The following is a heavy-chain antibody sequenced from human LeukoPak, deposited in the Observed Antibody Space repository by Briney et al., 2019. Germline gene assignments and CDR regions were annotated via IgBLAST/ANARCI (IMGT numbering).Heavy chain of an antibody. J-gene: IGHJ4*02. CDR2: IKSDV. CDR1: GFTFSSYW. V-gene: IGHV3-74*01. Sequence: GGSLRLSCAASGFTFSSYWMHWVRQAPGKGLVWVSRIKSDVTYADSVRGRFTISRDNPKNTLYLQMNSLRAEDTAVYYCARGRGGDFDYWGQGTLVTVSS. CDR3: ARGRGGDFDY.